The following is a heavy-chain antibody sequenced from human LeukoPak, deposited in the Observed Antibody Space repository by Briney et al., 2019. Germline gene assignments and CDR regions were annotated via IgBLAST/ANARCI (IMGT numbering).Heavy chain of an antibody. J-gene: IGHJ4*02. CDR1: GNTFTGYH. V-gene: IGHV1-2*02. CDR3: TRDPEMATILFEH. Sequence: GASVKVSCKASGNTFTGYHMHWVRQAPGQGLEWMGWINPNTGDTNYAQKFQGRVTMTRDTSISAAYMELSWLRSDDTAVYYCTRDPEMATILFEHWGQGTLVTVSS. D-gene: IGHD5-24*01. CDR2: INPNTGDT.